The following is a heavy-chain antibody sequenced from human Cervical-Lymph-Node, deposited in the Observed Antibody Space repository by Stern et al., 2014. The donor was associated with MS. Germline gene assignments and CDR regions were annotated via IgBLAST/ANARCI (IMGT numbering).Heavy chain of an antibody. V-gene: IGHV1-46*01. CDR1: GYTFPTYY. CDR3: AREVAGHRLGMMDV. CDR2: INPSGGST. J-gene: IGHJ6*02. Sequence: VQLVESGAEVKKPGASVQVSCKASGYTFPTYYMPWVRQAPGHGLEWMGIINPSGGSTRYAQKFQGRVTMTRDTSTSTVYMELSSLRSEDTAVYYCAREVAGHRLGMMDVWGQGTTVTVSS. D-gene: IGHD6-19*01.